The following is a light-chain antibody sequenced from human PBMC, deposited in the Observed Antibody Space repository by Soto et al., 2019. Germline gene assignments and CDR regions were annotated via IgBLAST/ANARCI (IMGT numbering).Light chain of an antibody. J-gene: IGKJ1*01. Sequence: DIQMTQSPSSLSASVGDRATITCRASQNISNYLNWYQQKPGKAPKVLIYAASSLQSGVPSRFSGSGSGTHFTLTISSLQPEDFATYYCQQSYRLWTFGQGTKVEIK. CDR3: QQSYRLWT. CDR2: AAS. CDR1: QNISNY. V-gene: IGKV1-39*01.